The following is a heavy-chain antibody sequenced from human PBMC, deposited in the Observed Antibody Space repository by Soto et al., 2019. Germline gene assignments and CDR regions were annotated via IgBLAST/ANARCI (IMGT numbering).Heavy chain of an antibody. D-gene: IGHD3-16*01. Sequence: QVHLVESGGGLVKPGGSLRLSCAASGIIFSDYMSWIRQAPGKGLEWLSYISGSGRTIYSADSVKGRFTISRDSATNSLYLQMNSLRAEDTAVYYCARLPFPWGWFDSWGQGTRVTGSS. CDR1: GIIFSDY. CDR2: ISGSGRTI. J-gene: IGHJ5*01. CDR3: ARLPFPWGWFDS. V-gene: IGHV3-11*01.